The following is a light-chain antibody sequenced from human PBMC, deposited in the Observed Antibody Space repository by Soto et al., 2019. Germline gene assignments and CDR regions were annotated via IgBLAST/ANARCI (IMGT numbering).Light chain of an antibody. V-gene: IGKV3-11*01. CDR1: QSVSRY. J-gene: IGKJ1*01. CDR2: DAS. CDR3: LQHNSYPWT. Sequence: EIVLTQSPATLSLSPGERATLSCRASQSVSRYLAWYQQKPGQAPRLLIYDASYRATGIPARFSGSGSGTEFTLTISSLQPEDFATYYCLQHNSYPWTFGQGTKVEIK.